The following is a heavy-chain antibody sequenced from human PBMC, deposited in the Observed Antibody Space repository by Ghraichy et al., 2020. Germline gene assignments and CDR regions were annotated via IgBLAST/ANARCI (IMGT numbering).Heavy chain of an antibody. CDR1: GVSVSYNY. Sequence: GESLNISCAASGVSVSYNYMSWVRQAPGKGLEWVSLIYADNSSYYADSMKGRVTISRDNSKNTVYLQMTSLRAEDTAVYYCARDRYYDSIGRYYYYYYGMDVWGQGTTVTVSS. J-gene: IGHJ6*02. CDR2: IYADNSS. CDR3: ARDRYYDSIGRYYYYYYGMDV. D-gene: IGHD3-22*01. V-gene: IGHV3-66*01.